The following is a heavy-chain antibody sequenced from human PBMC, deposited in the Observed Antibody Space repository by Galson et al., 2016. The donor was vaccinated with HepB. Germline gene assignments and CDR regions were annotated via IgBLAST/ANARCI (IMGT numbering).Heavy chain of an antibody. CDR2: ISYGGTT. CDR1: GFTVSSTY. J-gene: IGHJ5*02. D-gene: IGHD2-2*02. Sequence: SLRLSCAASGFTVSSTYMTWVRQAPGKGLEWVSLISYGGTTYYAESVKGRFTISRDNSNNILHLQMNSLRAEDTAVYYCVRAPALPAPSPWGQGTLVTVPS. CDR3: VRAPALPAPSP. V-gene: IGHV3-53*01.